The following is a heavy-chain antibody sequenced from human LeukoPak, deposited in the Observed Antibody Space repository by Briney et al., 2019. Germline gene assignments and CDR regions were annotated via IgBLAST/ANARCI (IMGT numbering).Heavy chain of an antibody. D-gene: IGHD3-16*01. CDR3: ARSPRGIYYYYYGMDV. CDR2: INHSGST. CDR1: GGSFSGYY. Sequence: SETLSLTCAVYGGSFSGYYWSWIRQPPGKELEWIGEINHSGSTNYNPSLKSRVTISVDTSKNQFSLKLSSVTAADTAVYYCARSPRGIYYYYYGMDVWGKGTTVTVSS. J-gene: IGHJ6*04. V-gene: IGHV4-34*01.